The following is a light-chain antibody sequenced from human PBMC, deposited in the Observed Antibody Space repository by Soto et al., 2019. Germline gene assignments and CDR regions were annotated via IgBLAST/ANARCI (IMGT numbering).Light chain of an antibody. Sequence: QYALPEPASVSGAPGQAITISCTGTSSDFGGYNYVSWYQQHPGKAPKLMIYEVSNRPSGVSNRFSGSKSGHTASLTISGLQSEDEADYFCTSYTSSSTLDVFGTGTKVTVL. V-gene: IGLV2-14*01. CDR3: TSYTSSSTLDV. CDR1: SSDFGGYNY. J-gene: IGLJ1*01. CDR2: EVS.